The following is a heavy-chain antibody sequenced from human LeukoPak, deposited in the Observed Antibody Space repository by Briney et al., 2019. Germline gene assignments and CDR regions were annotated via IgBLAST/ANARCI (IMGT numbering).Heavy chain of an antibody. V-gene: IGHV3-7*01. J-gene: IGHJ6*03. CDR2: IKQDGSEK. D-gene: IGHD3-10*01. CDR3: AREQYYGSGSYDVFYYYYYMDV. Sequence: GGSLRLSCAASGFTFSSYWMSWVRQAPGKGLEWVANIKQDGSEKYYVDSVKGRFTISRDNAKNSLYLQMNSLRAEDTAVYYCAREQYYGSGSYDVFYYYYYMDVWGKGTTVTISS. CDR1: GFTFSSYW.